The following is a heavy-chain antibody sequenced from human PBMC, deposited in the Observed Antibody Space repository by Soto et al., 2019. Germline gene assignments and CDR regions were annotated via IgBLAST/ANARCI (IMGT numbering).Heavy chain of an antibody. V-gene: IGHV3-53*04. J-gene: IGHJ6*02. Sequence: EVQLVESGGGLVQPGGSLRLSCAATGIPVRSNYMTWVRQAPGKGLEWVSVLHSGGDTYYANSVKGRFTISRHDSTNTLFLQMNSLTPEDTAVYYCARDGPYYYASRMDVWGQGTTVTVSS. CDR3: ARDGPYYYASRMDV. D-gene: IGHD3-10*01. CDR2: LHSGGDT. CDR1: GIPVRSNY.